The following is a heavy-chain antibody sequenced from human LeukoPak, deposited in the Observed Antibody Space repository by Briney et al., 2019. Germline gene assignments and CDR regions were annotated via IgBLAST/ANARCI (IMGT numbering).Heavy chain of an antibody. CDR1: GYTFTSYA. D-gene: IGHD2-2*01. CDR2: INAGNGNT. V-gene: IGHV1-3*01. Sequence: ASVKVSCKASGYTFTSYAMHWVRQAPGQRLEWMGWINAGNGNTKYSQKFQGRVTITADESTSTAYMELSSLRSEDTAVYYCAREGVNYCSSTSCRSPFDYWGQGTLVTVSS. CDR3: AREGVNYCSSTSCRSPFDY. J-gene: IGHJ4*02.